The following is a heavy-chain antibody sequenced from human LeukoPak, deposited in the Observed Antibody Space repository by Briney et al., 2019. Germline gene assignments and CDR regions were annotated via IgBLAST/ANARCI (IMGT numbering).Heavy chain of an antibody. D-gene: IGHD3-22*01. Sequence: GGSLRLSCAVSGITLSNYGMTWVRQAPGKGLEWVAGISDSGGSTNYADSVKGRFTISRDNPKNTLYLQMNSLRAEDTAMYFCAKRGVVIRVILVGFHKEAYYFDSWGQGALVTVSS. CDR1: GITLSNYG. V-gene: IGHV3-23*01. J-gene: IGHJ4*02. CDR2: ISDSGGST. CDR3: AKRGVVIRVILVGFHKEAYYFDS.